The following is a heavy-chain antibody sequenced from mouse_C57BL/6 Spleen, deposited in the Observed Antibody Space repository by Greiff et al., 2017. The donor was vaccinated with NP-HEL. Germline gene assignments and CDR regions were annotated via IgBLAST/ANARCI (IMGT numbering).Heavy chain of an antibody. CDR1: GYTFTSYW. Sequence: QVQLKQPGAELVKPGASVKLSCKASGYTFTSYWMQWVKQRPGQGLEWIGEIDPSDSYTNYNQQFKGKATLTVDTSSSTAYMQLSSLTSEDSAVYYCASLYDYDEGGYYAMDYWGQGTSVTVSS. CDR3: ASLYDYDEGGYYAMDY. J-gene: IGHJ4*01. V-gene: IGHV1-50*01. CDR2: IDPSDSYT. D-gene: IGHD2-4*01.